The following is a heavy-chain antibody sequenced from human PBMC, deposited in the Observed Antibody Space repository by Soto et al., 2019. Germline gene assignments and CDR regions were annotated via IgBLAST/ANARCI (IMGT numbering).Heavy chain of an antibody. V-gene: IGHV1-3*01. CDR3: ARDSGGMDV. CDR1: GYTFTIYA. J-gene: IGHJ6*02. Sequence: ASVKVSCKTSGYTFTIYARHWVRQAPGQRLEWMGWINAGNGNTKYSKKFQGRVTITRDTSASTAYMELSSLRSEDTAVYYCARDSGGMDVWGQGTTVTVSS. CDR2: INAGNGNT.